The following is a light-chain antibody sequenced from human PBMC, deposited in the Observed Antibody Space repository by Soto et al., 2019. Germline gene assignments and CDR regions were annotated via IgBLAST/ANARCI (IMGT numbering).Light chain of an antibody. CDR2: KAS. J-gene: IGKJ1*01. Sequence: DIQMTQSPSTLSASVGDRVTITCRASQSISRWLAWYQQKPGKVPKLLIYKASNLESGVPSRFSDSGFETEVTLSIGSLKPEDFATYYCQEFEAYTFGKGTKVDIK. CDR3: QEFEAYT. CDR1: QSISRW. V-gene: IGKV1-5*03.